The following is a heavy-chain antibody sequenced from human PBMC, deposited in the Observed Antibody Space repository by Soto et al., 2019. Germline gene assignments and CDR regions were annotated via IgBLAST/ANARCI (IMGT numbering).Heavy chain of an antibody. D-gene: IGHD3-22*01. CDR2: INAINGDT. V-gene: IGHV1-3*01. CDR1: GYTFGRDG. CDR3: ARSGGYFFPFDC. J-gene: IGHJ4*02. Sequence: ASVKVSCKGSGYTFGRDGMPWVRQAPGQGLEWLAWINAINGDTKYSQRFQGRLTVSRDTSANTAYLQLSSLRFEDTAVYYCARSGGYFFPFDCWGQGTLVTVSS.